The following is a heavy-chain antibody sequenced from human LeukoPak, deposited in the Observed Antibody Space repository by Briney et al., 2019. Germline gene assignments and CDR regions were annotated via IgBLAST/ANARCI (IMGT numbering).Heavy chain of an antibody. Sequence: PGGSLRLSCAASGFTFSSYSMNWVRQAPGKGLEWVSSISSSSSYIYYADSVKGRFTISRDNAKNSLYLQMNSLRAEDTAVYYCARALQQPGYYYMDVWGKGTTVTVSS. V-gene: IGHV3-21*01. D-gene: IGHD6-13*01. J-gene: IGHJ6*03. CDR3: ARALQQPGYYYMDV. CDR2: ISSSSSYI. CDR1: GFTFSSYS.